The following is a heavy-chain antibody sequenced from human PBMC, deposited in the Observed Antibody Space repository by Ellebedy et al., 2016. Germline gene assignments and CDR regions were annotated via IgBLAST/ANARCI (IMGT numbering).Heavy chain of an antibody. CDR2: ISGSGGST. CDR3: AKDWSEFGDYTVEYFDY. V-gene: IGHV3-23*01. Sequence: GESLKISCAASGFTFINYAMTWVRQAPEKGLEWVSSISGSGGSTYSADSVRGRFTISRDNSKNTLYLQMNSLRAEDTAVYYCAKDWSEFGDYTVEYFDYWGQGTLVTVSS. J-gene: IGHJ4*02. CDR1: GFTFINYA. D-gene: IGHD4-17*01.